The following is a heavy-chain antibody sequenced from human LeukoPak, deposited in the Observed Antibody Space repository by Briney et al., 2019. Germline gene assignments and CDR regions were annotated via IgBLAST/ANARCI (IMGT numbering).Heavy chain of an antibody. J-gene: IGHJ4*02. CDR3: AREVYYDSSGYYN. CDR2: MNPNSGNT. D-gene: IGHD3-22*01. Sequence: AAVKVSCKASGYTFTSYDINWVRQATGQGLEWMGWMNPNSGNTGYAQKFQGRVTITRNTSISTAYMELSSLRSEDTAVYYCAREVYYDSSGYYNWGQGTLVTVSS. CDR1: GYTFTSYD. V-gene: IGHV1-8*03.